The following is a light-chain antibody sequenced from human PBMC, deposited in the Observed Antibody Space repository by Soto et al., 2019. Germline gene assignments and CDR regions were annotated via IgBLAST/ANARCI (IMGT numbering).Light chain of an antibody. CDR3: QQYTIHPYT. V-gene: IGKV1-5*03. CDR1: QSIHTW. CDR2: KAS. Sequence: DFQMTQSPSTLSASVGDSVTITCRASQSIHTWLAWYQQKPGRTPKLLIYKASVLESGVPSRFSGSGSGTEFTLTISSLQPDDFATYYCQQYTIHPYTFGRGTKLQIK. J-gene: IGKJ2*01.